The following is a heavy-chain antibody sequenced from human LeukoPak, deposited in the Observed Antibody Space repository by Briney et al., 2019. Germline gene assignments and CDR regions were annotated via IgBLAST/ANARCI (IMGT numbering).Heavy chain of an antibody. CDR1: SGSISSNNHY. CDR3: ARHGIYYGLGSSYGLPNWFDP. J-gene: IGHJ5*02. D-gene: IGHD3-10*01. CDR2: IDYSGNT. Sequence: SETLSLTCSVSSGSISSNNHYWGWIRQPQGKRLKWIGNIDYSGNTDYNPSLRSRVTISVDPSKKQFSLKLSSVTAADTAVYYCARHGIYYGLGSSYGLPNWFDPWGQGTLVTDSS. V-gene: IGHV4-39*01.